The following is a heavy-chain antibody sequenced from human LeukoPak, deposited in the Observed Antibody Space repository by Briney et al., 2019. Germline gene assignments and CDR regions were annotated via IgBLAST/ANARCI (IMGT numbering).Heavy chain of an antibody. J-gene: IGHJ6*03. V-gene: IGHV1-69*05. Sequence: ASVKVSCKASGGTFSSYAISWVRQAPGQGLEWMGGIIPIFGTANYAQKFQGRVTITTDEFTTTAYMELSSMRSEDTAVYYGARDRSSSCWYYMDVWGKGTTVTVSS. CDR1: GGTFSSYA. D-gene: IGHD6-19*01. CDR2: IIPIFGTA. CDR3: ARDRSSSCWYYMDV.